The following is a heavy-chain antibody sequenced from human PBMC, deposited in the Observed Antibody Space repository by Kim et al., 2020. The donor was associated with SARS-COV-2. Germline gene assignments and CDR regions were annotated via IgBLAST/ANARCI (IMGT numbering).Heavy chain of an antibody. CDR2: TYYRSKWYN. V-gene: IGHV6-1*01. Sequence: SQTLSLTCAISGDSVSSNSAAWHWLRQSPSRGLEWLGRTYYRSKWYNDYAVSVKSRITINPDTSKNQFSLQLNSVTPEDTAVYYCARDRYYYGSGELDAFDIWGQGTMVTVSS. CDR1: GDSVSSNSAA. CDR3: ARDRYYYGSGELDAFDI. J-gene: IGHJ3*02. D-gene: IGHD3-10*01.